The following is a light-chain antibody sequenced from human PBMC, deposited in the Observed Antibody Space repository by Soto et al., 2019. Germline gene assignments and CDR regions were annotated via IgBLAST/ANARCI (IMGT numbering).Light chain of an antibody. CDR2: KAS. CDR1: QSLSGW. CDR3: QQYNSYSIT. J-gene: IGKJ5*01. Sequence: DIQMTQSPSTLSASVGDRLTITCRASQSLSGWLAWYQQKPGKAPKLLIYKASNLESGVPSRFSGSGSATEFTLTINSLQPDDFATYYCQQYNSYSITFGQGTRLEIK. V-gene: IGKV1-5*03.